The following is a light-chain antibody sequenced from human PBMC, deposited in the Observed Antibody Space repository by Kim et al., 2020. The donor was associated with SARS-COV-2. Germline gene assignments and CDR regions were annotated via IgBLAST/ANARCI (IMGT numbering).Light chain of an antibody. CDR1: QTIGMNF. Sequence: EIVLTQSPGTVSLSPGERVTLSCRASQTIGMNFLAWYQQKPGQAPRLLIYGTITRATGIPDRFRGRGSGTDFTLTISRLESEDFAIYYCQQYETSSWTFGQGTKVDIK. V-gene: IGKV3-20*01. J-gene: IGKJ1*01. CDR2: GTI. CDR3: QQYETSSWT.